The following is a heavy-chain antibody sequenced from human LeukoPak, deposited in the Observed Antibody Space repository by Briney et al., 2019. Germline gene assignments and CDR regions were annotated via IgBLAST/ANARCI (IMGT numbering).Heavy chain of an antibody. CDR1: GFTVSSNY. J-gene: IGHJ1*01. CDR2: IYSGGST. V-gene: IGHV3-53*01. D-gene: IGHD2-21*01. Sequence: GGSLRLSCAASGFTVSSNYMSWVRQAPGKGLEWVSVIYSGGSTYYADSVKDRFTTPRDISKNTLYLQMNSLRAEDTAVYYCASVNGDGAEYFQHWGQGTLVTVSS. CDR3: ASVNGDGAEYFQH.